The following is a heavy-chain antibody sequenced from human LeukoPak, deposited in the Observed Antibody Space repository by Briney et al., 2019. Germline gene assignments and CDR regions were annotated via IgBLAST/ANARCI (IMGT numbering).Heavy chain of an antibody. CDR3: AKDRYCTSSSCPIDY. CDR1: GYTFTSYA. J-gene: IGHJ4*02. CDR2: INAGNGNT. D-gene: IGHD2-2*01. Sequence: ASVKVSCKASGYTFTSYAMHWVRQAPGQRLEWMGWINAGNGNTKYSQKFQGRVTITRDTSASTAYMELSSLRSEDTALYYCAKDRYCTSSSCPIDYWGQGTMVTVSS. V-gene: IGHV1-3*01.